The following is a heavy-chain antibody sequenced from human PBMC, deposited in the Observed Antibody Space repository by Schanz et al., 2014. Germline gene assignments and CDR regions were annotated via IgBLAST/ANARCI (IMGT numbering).Heavy chain of an antibody. J-gene: IGHJ4*02. CDR3: ARKVVATIGGYYDN. D-gene: IGHD5-12*01. CDR1: GFTFSSYA. Sequence: VQLVDSGGGLVKPGGSLRLSCAASGFTFSSYAMTWVRQAPGMGLEWVSAISGRDGSTYYADSVRGRFTISRDNAENTLFLQMNSLRAEDTAVYYCARKVVATIGGYYDNWGQGTLVIGSS. CDR2: ISGRDGST. V-gene: IGHV3-23*04.